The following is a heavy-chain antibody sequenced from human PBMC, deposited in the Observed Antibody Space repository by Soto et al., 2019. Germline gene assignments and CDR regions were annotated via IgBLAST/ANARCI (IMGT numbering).Heavy chain of an antibody. CDR3: ATGYCSGGSCVDY. J-gene: IGHJ4*02. Sequence: PSETLSLTCTVSGGSISSSSYYWGWIRQPPGKGLEWIGSIYYSGSTYYNPSLKSRVTISVDTSKNQFSLKLSSVTAADTAVYYCATGYCSGGSCVDYWGQGTLVTVSS. CDR2: IYYSGST. D-gene: IGHD2-15*01. V-gene: IGHV4-39*07. CDR1: GGSISSSSYY.